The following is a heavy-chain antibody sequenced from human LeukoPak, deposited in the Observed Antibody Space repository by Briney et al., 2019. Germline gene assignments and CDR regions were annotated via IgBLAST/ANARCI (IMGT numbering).Heavy chain of an antibody. J-gene: IGHJ4*02. CDR3: ATPQVSGWNFDY. CDR2: IYPGDSDT. V-gene: IGHV5-51*01. CDR1: GYRFTSYW. D-gene: IGHD6-19*01. Sequence: PGESLKISCKGSGYRFTSYWIAWVRQMPGKGLEWMGSIYPGDSDTRYSPSFQGQVTISADKSITTAYLQWSSLKASDTAMYYCATPQVSGWNFDYWGQGTLVTVSS.